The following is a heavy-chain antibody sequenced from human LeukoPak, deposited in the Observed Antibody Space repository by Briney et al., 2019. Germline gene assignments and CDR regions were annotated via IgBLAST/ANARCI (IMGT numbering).Heavy chain of an antibody. Sequence: PGGSLRLSCAASGFTFSSYSMNWVRQAPGKGLEWVSSISSSSSYIYYADSVKGRFTISRDNAKNSLYLQMNSLRAEDTAVYYCARVVVGYCSGGSCYGWGQGTLVTVSS. D-gene: IGHD2-15*01. V-gene: IGHV3-21*01. J-gene: IGHJ4*02. CDR1: GFTFSSYS. CDR2: ISSSSSYI. CDR3: ARVVVGYCSGGSCYG.